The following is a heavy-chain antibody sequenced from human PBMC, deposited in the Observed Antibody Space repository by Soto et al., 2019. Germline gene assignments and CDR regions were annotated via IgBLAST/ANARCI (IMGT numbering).Heavy chain of an antibody. J-gene: IGHJ6*02. D-gene: IGHD2-2*01. CDR1: GGTFSSYA. CDR3: ARSQGSSTSLEIYYYYYYGMDV. CDR2: IIPISDTT. Sequence: QVQLVQSGAEVKKPGSSVKVSCQAAGGTFSSYAISWVRQAPGQGLEWMGGIIPISDTTNYAQKFQGSVTITADESTSTDYMELSSLRSADTSVYYCARSQGSSTSLEIYYYYYYGMDVWGQGTTVTVSS. V-gene: IGHV1-69*01.